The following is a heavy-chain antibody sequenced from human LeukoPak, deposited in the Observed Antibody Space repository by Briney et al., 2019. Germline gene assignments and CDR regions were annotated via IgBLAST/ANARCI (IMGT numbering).Heavy chain of an antibody. CDR1: GFTFSSYG. CDR3: AKDFRNGFSRFYYDSSGYWYL. J-gene: IGHJ4*02. D-gene: IGHD3-22*01. V-gene: IGHV3-23*01. CDR2: ISGSGGST. Sequence: GSLRLSCAASGFTFSSYGMSWVRQAPGKGLEWVSAISGSGGSTYYADSVKGRFTISRDNSKNTLYLQMNSLRAEDTAVYYCAKDFRNGFSRFYYDSSGYWYLRGQGTLVTVSS.